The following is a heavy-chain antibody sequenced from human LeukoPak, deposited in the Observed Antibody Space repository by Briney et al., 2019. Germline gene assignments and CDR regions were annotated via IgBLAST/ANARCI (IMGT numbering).Heavy chain of an antibody. CDR3: ASVFDY. Sequence: GGSLRLSCAASGFTLSTYSLNWVRQAPGKGLEWVAVISYDGSNKYYADSVKGRFTISRDNAKNTVYLQMNSLRAEDTSVYYCASVFDYWGPGSLVTVSS. CDR2: ISYDGSNK. V-gene: IGHV3-30*03. CDR1: GFTLSTYS. J-gene: IGHJ4*02.